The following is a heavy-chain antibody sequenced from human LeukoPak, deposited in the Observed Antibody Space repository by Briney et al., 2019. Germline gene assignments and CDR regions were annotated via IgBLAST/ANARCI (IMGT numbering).Heavy chain of an antibody. CDR1: GFTFSSYE. Sequence: GGSLRLSCAVSGFTFSSYEISWVRQAPGKGPEWLSYISSSGSTLYYADSVKGRFTISRDNAKNSSHLQMNSLRVEDTAVYYCATANSGPDIWGQGTTVTVSS. J-gene: IGHJ3*02. CDR3: ATANSGPDI. CDR2: ISSSGSTL. D-gene: IGHD1-1*01. V-gene: IGHV3-48*03.